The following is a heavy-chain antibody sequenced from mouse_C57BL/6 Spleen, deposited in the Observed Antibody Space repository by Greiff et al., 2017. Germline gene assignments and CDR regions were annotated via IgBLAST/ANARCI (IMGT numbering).Heavy chain of an antibody. V-gene: IGHV1-80*01. D-gene: IGHD3-3*01. CDR1: GYAFSSYW. CDR2: IYPGDGDT. J-gene: IGHJ4*01. Sequence: QVQLKQSGAELVKPGASVKISCKASGYAFSSYWMNWVKQRPGKGLEWIGQIYPGDGDTNYNGKFKGKATLTADKSSSTAYMQLSSLTSEDSAVYFCARSEGTRYYYAMDYWGQGTSVTVSS. CDR3: ARSEGTRYYYAMDY.